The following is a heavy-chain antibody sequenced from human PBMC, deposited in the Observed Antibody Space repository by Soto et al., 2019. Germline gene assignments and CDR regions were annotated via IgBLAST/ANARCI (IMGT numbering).Heavy chain of an antibody. CDR2: IYHSGST. Sequence: SETLSLTCAVSSGSISSSNWWSWVRQPPGKGLEWIGEIYHSGSTNYNPSLKSRVTISVDKSKNQFSLKLSSVTAADTAVYYCARASPRYYDILTGHSLGENDYYYYMDVWGKGTTVTVSS. CDR1: SGSISSSNW. D-gene: IGHD3-9*01. J-gene: IGHJ6*03. V-gene: IGHV4-4*02. CDR3: ARASPRYYDILTGHSLGENDYYYYMDV.